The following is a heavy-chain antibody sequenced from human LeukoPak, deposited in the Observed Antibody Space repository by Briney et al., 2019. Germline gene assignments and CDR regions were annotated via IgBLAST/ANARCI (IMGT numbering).Heavy chain of an antibody. J-gene: IGHJ4*02. CDR3: AKDIASSGYYYATLDY. CDR2: ISGSGGST. V-gene: IGHV3-23*01. D-gene: IGHD3-22*01. Sequence: PGGSLRLSCAASGFTFSSYAMSWVRQAPGKGLEWVSAISGSGGSTYYADSVKGRFTISRDNSKNTLYLQMNSLRAEDTAVYYCAKDIASSGYYYATLDYWGQGTLVTVSS. CDR1: GFTFSSYA.